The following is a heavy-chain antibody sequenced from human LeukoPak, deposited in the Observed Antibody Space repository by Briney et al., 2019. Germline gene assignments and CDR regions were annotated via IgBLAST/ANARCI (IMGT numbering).Heavy chain of an antibody. Sequence: ASVKVSCKASGYTFTSYDINWVRPATGQGLEWMGWMNPNSGNTGYAQKFQGRVTMTRNTSISTAYMELSSLRSEDTAVYYCARGAYYYDSSGYLWPLDVWGQGTTVTVSS. CDR3: ARGAYYYDSSGYLWPLDV. CDR1: GYTFTSYD. CDR2: MNPNSGNT. J-gene: IGHJ6*02. D-gene: IGHD3-22*01. V-gene: IGHV1-8*01.